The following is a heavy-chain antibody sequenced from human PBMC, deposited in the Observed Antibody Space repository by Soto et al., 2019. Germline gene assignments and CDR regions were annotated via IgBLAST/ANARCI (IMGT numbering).Heavy chain of an antibody. CDR1: GGSISSSSYY. Sequence: SETLSLTCTVSGGSISSSSYYWGWIRQPPGKGLEWIGSIYYSGSTYYNPSLKSRVTISVDTSKNQFSLKLSSVTAADTAVYYCARLGSAKDYYYYYGMDVWGQGTTVTVSS. D-gene: IGHD6-19*01. V-gene: IGHV4-39*01. CDR3: ARLGSAKDYYYYYGMDV. J-gene: IGHJ6*02. CDR2: IYYSGST.